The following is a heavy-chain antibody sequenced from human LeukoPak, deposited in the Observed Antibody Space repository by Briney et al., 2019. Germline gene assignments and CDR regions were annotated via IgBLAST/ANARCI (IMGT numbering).Heavy chain of an antibody. CDR1: GFTFSSYA. D-gene: IGHD3-3*01. V-gene: IGHV3-23*01. CDR3: AKDTLSTYYEEN. Sequence: PGGSLRLSCAASGFTFSSYAMSWVRQAPGKGLEWVSAISGSGGSTNYADSVKGRVTISRDNSKNTLYLQMHSLRAEDTAVYYCAKDTLSTYYEENWGQGTLVTVSS. J-gene: IGHJ4*02. CDR2: ISGSGGST.